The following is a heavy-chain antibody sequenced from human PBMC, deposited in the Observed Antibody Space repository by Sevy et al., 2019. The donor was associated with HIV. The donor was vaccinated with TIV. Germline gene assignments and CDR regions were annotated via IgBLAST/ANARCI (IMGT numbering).Heavy chain of an antibody. CDR3: ARSGIAARPSYYYYMDV. CDR1: GGSISSYY. Sequence: SETLSLTCTVSGGSISSYYWSWIRQPPGKGLEWIGYIYYSGSTNYNPSLKSRVTISVDTSTNQFSLKLSSVTAADTAVYYCARSGIAARPSYYYYMDVWGKGTTVTVSS. D-gene: IGHD6-6*01. V-gene: IGHV4-59*08. CDR2: IYYSGST. J-gene: IGHJ6*03.